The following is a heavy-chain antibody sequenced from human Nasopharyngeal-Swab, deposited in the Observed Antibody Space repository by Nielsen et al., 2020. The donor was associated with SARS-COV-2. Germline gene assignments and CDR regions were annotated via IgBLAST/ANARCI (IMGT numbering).Heavy chain of an antibody. CDR3: ARGKVVPAARHYYYYYGMDV. CDR2: IYYSGST. Sequence: SETLSLTCTVSGGSISSYYWCWIRQPPGKGLEWIGYIYYSGSTNYNPSLKSRVTISVDTSKNQFSLKLSSVTAADTAVYYCARGKVVPAARHYYYYYGMDVWGQGTTVTVSS. CDR1: GGSISSYY. D-gene: IGHD2-2*01. V-gene: IGHV4-59*12. J-gene: IGHJ6*02.